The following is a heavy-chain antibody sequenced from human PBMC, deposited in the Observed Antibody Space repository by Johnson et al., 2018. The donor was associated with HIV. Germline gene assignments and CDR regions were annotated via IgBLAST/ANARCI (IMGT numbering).Heavy chain of an antibody. CDR1: GFTVSSNY. CDR3: ASGVTARAPLLI. J-gene: IGHJ3*02. V-gene: IGHV3-66*03. Sequence: VQLVESGGGLIQPGGSLRLSCAASGFTVSSNYMTWVRQAPGKGLEWVSVISYDGTNTYYADSVRGRFTISRDNSRNTVSLQMIILRPKDTAMYYCASGVTARAPLLIWGQGTMVTVSS. CDR2: ISYDGTNT. D-gene: IGHD6-6*01.